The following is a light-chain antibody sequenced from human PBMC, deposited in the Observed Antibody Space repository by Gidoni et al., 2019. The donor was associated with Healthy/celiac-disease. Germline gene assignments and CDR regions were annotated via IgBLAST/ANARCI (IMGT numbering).Light chain of an antibody. J-gene: IGKJ1*01. CDR3: QQYGSSLWT. CDR1: QSVNSSY. V-gene: IGKV3-20*01. CDR2: GAS. Sequence: IVLTQSPGTLSLSPGESATLSCRASQSVNSSYLAWYQQKPGQAPRLLIYGASSRATGIPDRFSGSGSGTDFTLTISRLEPEDFAVYYCQQYGSSLWTFGQGTKVEIK.